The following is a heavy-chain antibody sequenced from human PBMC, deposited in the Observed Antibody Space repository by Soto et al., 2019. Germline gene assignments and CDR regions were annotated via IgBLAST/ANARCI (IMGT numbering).Heavy chain of an antibody. J-gene: IGHJ4*02. CDR2: ISYSGST. V-gene: IGHV4-59*01. Sequence: SETLSLTCTVSGASISSYDWSWIRRPPGKGLEWIGHISYSGSTNYKPSLKSRVTISVDTSKKQFSLKLTSVTAADTAVYYCARGRDGYNYPNFDYWGQGTLVTVSS. CDR1: GASISSYD. CDR3: ARGRDGYNYPNFDY. D-gene: IGHD5-12*01.